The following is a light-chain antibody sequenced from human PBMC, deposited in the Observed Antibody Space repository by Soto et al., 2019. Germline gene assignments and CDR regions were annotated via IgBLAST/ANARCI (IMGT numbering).Light chain of an antibody. CDR3: QHFDNPGYT. CDR2: VAS. V-gene: IGKV3-20*01. CDR1: QSVTNNY. J-gene: IGKJ2*01. Sequence: EIVLTQSPGTLSLSPGERATLSCRASQSVTNNYLAWYQQKPGQAPKLLIFVASSRATGIPDRVSGSGSGTDFTLTISRLEPEDFAMYYCQHFDNPGYTFGQGTRLDI.